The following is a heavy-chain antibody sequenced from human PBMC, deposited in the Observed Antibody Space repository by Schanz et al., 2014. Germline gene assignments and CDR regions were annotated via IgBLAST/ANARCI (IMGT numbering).Heavy chain of an antibody. Sequence: VQLLESGGGLVQPGGSLRLSCAGSGFTFRSYGMHWVRQAPGKGLEWVALISYDGSSKNHADSVQGRFTISRDNSKNALYLQMDSLRAEDTAVYYCARGIITMVRGGDVGAFDIWGQGTMVTVSS. J-gene: IGHJ3*02. CDR2: ISYDGSSK. D-gene: IGHD3-10*01. CDR3: ARGIITMVRGGDVGAFDI. V-gene: IGHV3-33*08. CDR1: GFTFRSYG.